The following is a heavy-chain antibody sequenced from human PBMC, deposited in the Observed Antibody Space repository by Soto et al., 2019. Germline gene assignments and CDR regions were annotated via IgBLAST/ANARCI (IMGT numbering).Heavy chain of an antibody. CDR1: GFSLSSYN. CDR2: ISSTSSYI. D-gene: IGHD3-10*01. J-gene: IGHJ4*02. Sequence: EVQLVESGGGLVKPGGSLRLSCAASGFSLSSYNIVWVRQVPGKGREWVSSISSTSSYIYYTDSVKGRFTISRDNAKNSVDLQMNSLRADDTAVYYCARATMVRGAVTTPFDYWGQGTLVTVSS. V-gene: IGHV3-21*01. CDR3: ARATMVRGAVTTPFDY.